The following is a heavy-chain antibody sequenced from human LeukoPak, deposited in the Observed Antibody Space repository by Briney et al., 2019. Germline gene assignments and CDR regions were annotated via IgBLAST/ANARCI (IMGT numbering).Heavy chain of an antibody. Sequence: PGGSLRLSCVTSGFTFSSYGMHWVRQVPGKGLEWVAVISYDAKSNYHVDSVKGRFTISRDNSKNTLNLQMNSLRAEDTAVYYCARAGNTRFDYWGQGTLVTVSS. D-gene: IGHD2/OR15-2a*01. CDR1: GFTFSSYG. CDR2: ISYDAKSN. V-gene: IGHV3-30*03. J-gene: IGHJ4*02. CDR3: ARAGNTRFDY.